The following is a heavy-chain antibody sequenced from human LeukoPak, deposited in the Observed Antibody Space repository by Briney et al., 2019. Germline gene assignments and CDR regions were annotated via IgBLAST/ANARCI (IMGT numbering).Heavy chain of an antibody. CDR2: INPNSGGT. CDR1: GYTFTSYY. D-gene: IGHD6-19*01. V-gene: IGHV1-2*02. CDR3: ARLSSGDAPY. J-gene: IGHJ4*02. Sequence: ASVKVSCKASGYTFTSYYMHWVRQAPGQGLEWMGWINPNSGGTNFAQKFQGRVTMTRDTSINTAYMELSSLRSDDTAVYYCARLSSGDAPYWGRGTLVTVSP.